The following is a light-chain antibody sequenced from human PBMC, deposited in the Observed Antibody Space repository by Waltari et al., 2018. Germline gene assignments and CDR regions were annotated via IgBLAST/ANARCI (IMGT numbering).Light chain of an antibody. V-gene: IGLV2-23*01. CDR1: SSDVKNYNF. CDR3: CSYAGSVV. Sequence: QPALTQPAPVSGSPGQSITTPCTGISSDVKNYNFVSWYQQHPGKAPKLMIYEGTKRPSGVSNRFSGSKSGNTASLTISGLQAEDEADYYCCSYAGSVVFGGGTKLTVL. CDR2: EGT. J-gene: IGLJ2*01.